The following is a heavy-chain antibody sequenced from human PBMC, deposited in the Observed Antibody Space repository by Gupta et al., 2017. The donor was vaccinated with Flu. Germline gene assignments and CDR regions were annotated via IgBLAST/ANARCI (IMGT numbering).Heavy chain of an antibody. J-gene: IGHJ5*02. CDR2: MNPNSGNT. D-gene: IGHD2-2*02. V-gene: IGHV1-8*01. CDR3: ARRALGVVVVPAAIRGRNWFDP. CDR1: GYTFTSYD. Sequence: VQSGAEVKKPGASVKVSCKASGYTFTSYDINWVRQATGQGLEWMGWMNPNSGNTGYAQKFQGRVTMTRNTSKSTAYMELSSLRSEDTAVYYCARRALGVVVVPAAIRGRNWFDPWGQGTLVTVSS.